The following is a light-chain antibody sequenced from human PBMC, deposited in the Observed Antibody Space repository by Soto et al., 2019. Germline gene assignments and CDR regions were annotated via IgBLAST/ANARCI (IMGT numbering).Light chain of an antibody. J-gene: IGKJ5*01. V-gene: IGKV3-15*01. CDR1: QSVSSN. CDR3: QQYNNWPPIT. Sequence: EIVMTQSPATLSVSPGERATLSCRASQSVSSNLAWYQQKPGQAPRLLIYGESTRATGMPARFSGSGSGTEFSLIISSLQSEDFAVYYCQQYNNWPPITFGQGTRLEIK. CDR2: GES.